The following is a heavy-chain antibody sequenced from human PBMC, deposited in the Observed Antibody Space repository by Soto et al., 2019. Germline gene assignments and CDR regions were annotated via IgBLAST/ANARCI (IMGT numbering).Heavy chain of an antibody. Sequence: PSETLSLTCAVYGGSFSGYYWSWIRQPPGKGLEWIGEINHSGSTNYNPSLKSRVTISVDTSKNQFSLKLNSVTAADTAVYYCASPRGRRLDCWGPGTLVTVXS. CDR2: INHSGST. J-gene: IGHJ4*02. CDR1: GGSFSGYY. V-gene: IGHV4-34*01. D-gene: IGHD1-1*01. CDR3: ASPRGRRLDC.